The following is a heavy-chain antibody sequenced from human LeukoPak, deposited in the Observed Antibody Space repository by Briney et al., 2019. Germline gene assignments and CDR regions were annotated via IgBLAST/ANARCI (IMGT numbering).Heavy chain of an antibody. J-gene: IGHJ4*02. D-gene: IGHD3-22*01. CDR3: AKNSDSSGYNPFDY. V-gene: IGHV3-30*18. Sequence: GGSLTLSCAASGFTFSSYGRHWVRQAPGKGLEWVAVISYDGSNKYYADSVNGRFTISRDNSKNTLYLQMNSLRAEDTAVYYCAKNSDSSGYNPFDYWGQGTLVTVSS. CDR2: ISYDGSNK. CDR1: GFTFSSYG.